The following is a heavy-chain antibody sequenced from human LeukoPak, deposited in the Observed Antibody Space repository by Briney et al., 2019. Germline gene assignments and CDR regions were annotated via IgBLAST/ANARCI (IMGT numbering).Heavy chain of an antibody. V-gene: IGHV3-74*03. CDR1: GFTFSSYW. CDR2: INSDGIST. CDR3: ATSRTFDY. Sequence: PGGSLRLSCAASGFTFSSYWMHWVRQAPGKGLVWVSRINSDGISTKYADSVKGRFTIWRDNAKNTLFLQMNSLRAEDTAVYHCATSRTFDYWGQGTLVTVSS. J-gene: IGHJ4*02.